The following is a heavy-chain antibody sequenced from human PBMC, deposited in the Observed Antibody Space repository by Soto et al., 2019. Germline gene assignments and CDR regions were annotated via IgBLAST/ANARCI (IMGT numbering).Heavy chain of an antibody. CDR1: GGSFSGYY. V-gene: IGHV4-34*01. J-gene: IGHJ6*02. CDR2: INHSGST. Sequence: SETLSLTCAVYGGSFSGYYWSWIRQPPGKGLEWIGEINHSGSTNYNPSLKSRVTISVDTSKNQFSLKLSAVTAAATAVYYCAGDSIAAAGDYGMDVWGQGTTVTVSS. D-gene: IGHD6-13*01. CDR3: AGDSIAAAGDYGMDV.